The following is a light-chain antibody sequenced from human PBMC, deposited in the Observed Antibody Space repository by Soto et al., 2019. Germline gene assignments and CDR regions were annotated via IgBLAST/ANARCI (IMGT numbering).Light chain of an antibody. Sequence: EIVLTQSPDTLSLSPGERATLSCRASQNFGSNYLAWYQQKRGQAPRFLIYGASSRATGIADRFSGSGSGTDFTLTISRLEPEDFAVYFCQQYGRSPTTFGQGTKVDIK. J-gene: IGKJ1*01. CDR2: GAS. CDR3: QQYGRSPTT. CDR1: QNFGSNY. V-gene: IGKV3-20*01.